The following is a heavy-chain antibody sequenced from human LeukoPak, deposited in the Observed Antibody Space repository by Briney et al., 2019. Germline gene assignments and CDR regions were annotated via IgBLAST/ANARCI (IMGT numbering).Heavy chain of an antibody. D-gene: IGHD6-13*01. J-gene: IGHJ4*02. Sequence: ASVKVSCKASGYTFTSYGISWLRQAPGQGLEGMGWISAYNGNTHYAQKLQGRDTMTTATSTSTAYMELRSLRSDDTAVYYCARYSSSWYQGVWGQGTLVTVSS. CDR3: ARYSSSWYQGV. CDR1: GYTFTSYG. CDR2: ISAYNGNT. V-gene: IGHV1-18*01.